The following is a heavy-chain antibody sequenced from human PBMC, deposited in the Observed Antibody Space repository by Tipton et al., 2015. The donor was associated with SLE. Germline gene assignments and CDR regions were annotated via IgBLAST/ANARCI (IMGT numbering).Heavy chain of an antibody. CDR1: GFTFSRSI. V-gene: IGHV3-30*03. CDR2: ISSDESYI. CDR3: VREADGFDV. Sequence: SLRLSCVASGFTFSRSIMNWVRQAPGKGLEWVAVISSDESYIHYADSVKGRFTISRDNPNNRLYLQMNSLTGDDTAVYYCVREADGFDVWGQGTMVTVSS. J-gene: IGHJ3*01.